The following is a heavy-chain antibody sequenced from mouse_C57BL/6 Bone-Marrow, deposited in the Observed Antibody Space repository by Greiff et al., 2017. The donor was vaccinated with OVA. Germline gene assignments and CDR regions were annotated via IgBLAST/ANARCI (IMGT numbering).Heavy chain of an antibody. CDR3: ARRGIYYGYAWFAD. Sequence: VQLQQPGAELVMPGASVKLSCKASGYTFTSYWMHWVKQRPGQGLEWIGEIDPSDSYTNYHPQFKGKSTLTVDNSSSTAYMQLSSLTSEDSAVYYCARRGIYYGYAWFADWGQGTLVTVSA. CDR2: IDPSDSYT. CDR1: GYTFTSYW. D-gene: IGHD2-2*01. V-gene: IGHV1-69*01. J-gene: IGHJ3*01.